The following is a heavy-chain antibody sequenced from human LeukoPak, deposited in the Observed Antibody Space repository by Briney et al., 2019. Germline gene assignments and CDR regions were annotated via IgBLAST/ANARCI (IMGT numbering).Heavy chain of an antibody. Sequence: SETLSLTCAVYGGSFSGYYWSWIRQPPGKGLEWIGEINHSGSTNYNPSLKSRVSISVDTSKNQFSLKLSSVTAADTAVYYCARENVLRFDYWGQGTLVTVSS. J-gene: IGHJ4*02. V-gene: IGHV4-34*01. CDR1: GGSFSGYY. CDR2: INHSGST. CDR3: ARENVLRFDY. D-gene: IGHD3-3*01.